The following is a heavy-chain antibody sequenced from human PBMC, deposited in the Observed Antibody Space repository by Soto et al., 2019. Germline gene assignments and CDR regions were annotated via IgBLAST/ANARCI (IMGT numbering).Heavy chain of an antibody. Sequence: EVQLLESGGDLVQPGGSLRLSCAASGFTFTSYAISWIRQAPGKGLEWVSAITGGGDNTYYADSVKGRFTTSRDNSKNTLYLQMNSLRAEEAAFYYCTQDGGSRDWLTVNWGQGTLVTVSS. CDR3: TQDGGSRDWLTVN. J-gene: IGHJ4*02. D-gene: IGHD3-9*01. CDR1: GFTFTSYA. V-gene: IGHV3-23*01. CDR2: ITGGGDNT.